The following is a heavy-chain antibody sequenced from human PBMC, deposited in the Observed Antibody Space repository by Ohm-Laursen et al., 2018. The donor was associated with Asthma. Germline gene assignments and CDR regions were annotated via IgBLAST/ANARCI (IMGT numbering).Heavy chain of an antibody. CDR1: GGTFSSYA. CDR3: AQSVYCTGGVCLGG. Sequence: SVKVSCKASGGTFSSYAISWVRQAPGQGLEWMGGIIPIFGTANYAQKFQGRVTITADESTSTAHMELSSLRSEDTAVYYCAQSVYCTGGVCLGGWGQGTLVTVSS. J-gene: IGHJ4*02. D-gene: IGHD2-8*02. V-gene: IGHV1-69*13. CDR2: IIPIFGTA.